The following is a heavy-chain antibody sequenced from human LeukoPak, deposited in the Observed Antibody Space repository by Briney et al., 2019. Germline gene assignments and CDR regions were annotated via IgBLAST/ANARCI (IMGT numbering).Heavy chain of an antibody. D-gene: IGHD4-17*01. CDR3: AKDGGLDYGDYEVDY. Sequence: PGGSLRLSCAASGFTFSSYGMHWVRQAPGKGLEWVAVIWYDGSNKYYADSVKGRFTISRDNSKNTLYLQMNSLRAEDAAVYYCAKDGGLDYGDYEVDYWGQGTLVTVSS. CDR2: IWYDGSNK. J-gene: IGHJ4*02. CDR1: GFTFSSYG. V-gene: IGHV3-33*06.